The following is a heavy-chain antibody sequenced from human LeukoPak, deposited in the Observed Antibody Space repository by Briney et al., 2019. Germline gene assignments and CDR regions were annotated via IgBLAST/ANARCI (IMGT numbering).Heavy chain of an antibody. V-gene: IGHV1-3*01. Sequence: ASLKVSCKASVYTFTSYAMHWVRQAPGQTLEWRGWINAGNSNPKYSQKFQGRVTINWDTSASTAYIELGSLRSEDSAVYHCARDCREWGSGSYINWFDPWGQGTLVTVSS. CDR2: INAGNSNP. CDR3: ARDCREWGSGSYINWFDP. D-gene: IGHD3-10*01. J-gene: IGHJ5*02. CDR1: VYTFTSYA.